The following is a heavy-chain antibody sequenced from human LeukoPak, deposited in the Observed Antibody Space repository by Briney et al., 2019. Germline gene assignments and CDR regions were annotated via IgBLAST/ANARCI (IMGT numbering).Heavy chain of an antibody. V-gene: IGHV3-23*01. D-gene: IGHD1-26*01. J-gene: IGHJ4*02. CDR2: ISGSGGST. Sequence: GGSLRLSCAASGFTFSSYAMGWVRQAPGKGLEWVSAISGSGGSTYYADSVKGRFTISRDNSKNTLYLQMNSLRAEDTAVYYCVRVEYSGTSFLFDYWGQGTLVTVSS. CDR1: GFTFSSYA. CDR3: VRVEYSGTSFLFDY.